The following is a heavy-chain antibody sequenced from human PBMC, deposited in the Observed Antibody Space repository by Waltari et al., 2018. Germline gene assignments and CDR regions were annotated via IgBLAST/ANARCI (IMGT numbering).Heavy chain of an antibody. D-gene: IGHD4-17*01. CDR2: IIPIFGTP. V-gene: IGHV1-69*14. CDR1: GGTFSSDD. Sequence: QVHLVQSGAEVKKPGSSVRVSCKASGGTFSSDDFNWVRQAPGQGLEWMGGIIPIFGTPIYAQKFQGRVTITADTSTTTAYMELSSLRFEDTAVYYCARDPKGTTVIYDAFDLWGQGTMVSVSS. CDR3: ARDPKGTTVIYDAFDL. J-gene: IGHJ3*01.